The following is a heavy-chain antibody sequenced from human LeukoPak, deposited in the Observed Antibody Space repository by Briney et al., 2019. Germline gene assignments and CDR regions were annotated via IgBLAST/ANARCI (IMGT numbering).Heavy chain of an antibody. CDR1: GYTFTGYY. CDR3: ASYDILTGYYVAGDAFDT. D-gene: IGHD3-9*01. J-gene: IGHJ3*02. V-gene: IGHV1-2*02. Sequence: ASVKVSCKASGYTFTGYYMHWVRQAPGQGLEWMGWINPNSGGTNYAQKFQGRVTMTRDTSISTAYMELSRLRSDDTAVYYCASYDILTGYYVAGDAFDTWGQGTMVTVSS. CDR2: INPNSGGT.